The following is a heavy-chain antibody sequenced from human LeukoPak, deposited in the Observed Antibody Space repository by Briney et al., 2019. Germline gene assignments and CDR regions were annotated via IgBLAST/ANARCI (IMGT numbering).Heavy chain of an antibody. CDR3: AINDNGMSY. CDR1: GFTFPNCG. V-gene: IGHV3-74*01. CDR2: INNDGRGT. J-gene: IGHJ4*02. Sequence: PAGSLRLSCVASGFTFPNCGLLWVRHAPPKGLAWVSYINNDGRGTTYADSAQGRFTISRDNAKNTLYLQTNSLIAEDTALYYFAINDNGMSYWSQGTLVIASS. D-gene: IGHD1-26*01.